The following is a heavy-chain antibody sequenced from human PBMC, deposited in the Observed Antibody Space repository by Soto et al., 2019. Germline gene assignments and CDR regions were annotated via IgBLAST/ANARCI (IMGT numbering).Heavy chain of an antibody. J-gene: IGHJ5*02. CDR1: GGSISSGGYY. CDR2: IYYSGST. V-gene: IGHV4-31*03. D-gene: IGHD6-13*01. Sequence: SETLSLTCTVSGGSISSGGYYWSWILHHPGKGLEWIGYIYYSGSTYYNPSLKSRVTISVDTSKNQFSLKLSSVTAADTAVYYCASTYSSSWYVEPNWFDHWGKGTLVTVSS. CDR3: ASTYSSSWYVEPNWFDH.